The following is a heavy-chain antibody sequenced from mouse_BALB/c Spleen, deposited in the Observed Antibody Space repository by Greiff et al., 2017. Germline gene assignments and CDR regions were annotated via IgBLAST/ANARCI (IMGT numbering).Heavy chain of an antibody. V-gene: IGHV3-1*02. CDR3: ARFNYGNYYYAMDY. Sequence: VQLQQSGPDLVKPSQSLSLTCTVTGYSITSGYSLHWIRQFPGNKLEWMGYIHYSGSTNYNPSLKSRISITRDTSKNQFFLQLNSVTTEDTATYYCARFNYGNYYYAMDYWGQGTSVTVSS. CDR1: GYSITSGYS. CDR2: IHYSGST. D-gene: IGHD2-1*01. J-gene: IGHJ4*01.